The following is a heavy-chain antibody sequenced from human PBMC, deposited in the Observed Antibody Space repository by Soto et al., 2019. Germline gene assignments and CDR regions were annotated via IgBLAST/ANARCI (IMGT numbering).Heavy chain of an antibody. Sequence: SETLSLTCTVSGGSISSSSYYWGWIRQPPGKGLEWIGSIYYSGSTYYNPSLKSRVTISVDTSKSQVSLKLSSVTAADTAVYYCARHDVVVPAAIDYSNWFDPWGQGTLVTVSS. CDR2: IYYSGST. CDR1: GGSISSSSYY. CDR3: ARHDVVVPAAIDYSNWFDP. D-gene: IGHD2-2*02. J-gene: IGHJ5*02. V-gene: IGHV4-39*01.